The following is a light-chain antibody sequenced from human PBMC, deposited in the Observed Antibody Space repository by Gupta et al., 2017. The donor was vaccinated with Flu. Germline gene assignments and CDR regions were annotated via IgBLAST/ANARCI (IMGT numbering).Light chain of an antibody. CDR2: YDD. J-gene: IGLJ2*01. Sequence: QSVLTQSPSVSASPRQSVTISCSGSSSNIGNNAVNWYQQRPGKAPKLLIYYDDLLPSGVADRFSGTKYGTSASMAISGLQAEDEADYYCAAWDDSLNGPVFGGGTKLTVL. V-gene: IGLV1-36*01. CDR1: SSNIGNNA. CDR3: AAWDDSLNGPV.